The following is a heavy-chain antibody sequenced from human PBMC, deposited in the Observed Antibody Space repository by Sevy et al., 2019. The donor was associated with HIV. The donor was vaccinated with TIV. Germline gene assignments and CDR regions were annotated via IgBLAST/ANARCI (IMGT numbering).Heavy chain of an antibody. Sequence: GGSLRLSCAASGFTFSDYYMSWIRQAPGKGLEWVSYISSSGSTIYYADSVKGRFTISRNNAKNSLNLQMNSLRAEERAVYYCARDVTYSSSSAGYFDLWGRGTLVTVSS. V-gene: IGHV3-11*01. D-gene: IGHD6-6*01. J-gene: IGHJ2*01. CDR3: ARDVTYSSSSAGYFDL. CDR1: GFTFSDYY. CDR2: ISSSGSTI.